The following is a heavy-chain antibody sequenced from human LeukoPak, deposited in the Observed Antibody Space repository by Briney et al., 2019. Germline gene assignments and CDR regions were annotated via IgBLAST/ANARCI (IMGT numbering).Heavy chain of an antibody. CDR1: GYTFTSYA. CDR3: ARDYGYSGYDYYGMDV. J-gene: IGHJ6*02. CDR2: INTNTGNP. D-gene: IGHD5-12*01. V-gene: IGHV7-4-1*02. Sequence: ASVNVSCKASGYTFTSYAMNWVRQAPGQGLEGMGWINTNTGNPTYAQGFTGRFVVSLDTSVSTAYLQISSIKAEDTAVYYCARDYGYSGYDYYGMDVWGQGTTVTVSS.